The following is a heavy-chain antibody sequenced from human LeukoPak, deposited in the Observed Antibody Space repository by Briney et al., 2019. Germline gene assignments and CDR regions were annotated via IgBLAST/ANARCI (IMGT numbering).Heavy chain of an antibody. D-gene: IGHD5-24*01. V-gene: IGHV1-2*02. Sequence: ASVKVSCKASGYTFTSFYMHWVRQAPGQGLEWMGWINPNSGGTNYAQKFQGRVTMTRDTSISTAYMELSRLRSDDTAVYYCATPRGWLQLRPFDYWGQGTLVTVSS. CDR1: GYTFTSFY. J-gene: IGHJ4*02. CDR2: INPNSGGT. CDR3: ATPRGWLQLRPFDY.